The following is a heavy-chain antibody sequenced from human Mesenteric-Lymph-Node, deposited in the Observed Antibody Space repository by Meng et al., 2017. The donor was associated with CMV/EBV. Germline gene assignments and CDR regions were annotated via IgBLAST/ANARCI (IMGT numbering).Heavy chain of an antibody. CDR2: INPSGDST. CDR3: ARAYLSGSYGYFDF. V-gene: IGHV1-46*01. D-gene: IGHD3-10*01. J-gene: IGHJ4*02. Sequence: KASGYTFTNYYMNWVRQAPGQGLEWMGIINPSGDSTSYAQKFQGRVTMTRDTSTNTVYMELSSLRSEDTAVYYCARAYLSGSYGYFDFWGQGTLVTVSS. CDR1: GYTFTNYY.